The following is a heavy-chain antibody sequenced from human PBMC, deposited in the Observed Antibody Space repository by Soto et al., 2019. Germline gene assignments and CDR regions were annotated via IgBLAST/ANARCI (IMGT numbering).Heavy chain of an antibody. V-gene: IGHV3-33*01. CDR2: IWYDGSNK. CDR3: ARERGTYFDWLLAFDY. Sequence: PGGSLRLSCAASGFTFSSYGMHWVRQAPGKGLEWVAVIWYDGSNKYYADSVKGRFTISRDNSKNTLYLQMNSLRAEDTAVYYCARERGTYFDWLLAFDYWGQGTLVTVSS. CDR1: GFTFSSYG. J-gene: IGHJ4*02. D-gene: IGHD3-9*01.